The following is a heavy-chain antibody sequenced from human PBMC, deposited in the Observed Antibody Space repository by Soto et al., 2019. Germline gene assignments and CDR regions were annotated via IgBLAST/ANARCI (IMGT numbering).Heavy chain of an antibody. J-gene: IGHJ4*02. CDR2: IYHSGST. CDR3: ARDQGYFDY. CDR1: GGSISTYY. V-gene: IGHV4-59*05. Sequence: PSETLSLTCTVSGGSISTYYWSWVRQPPGKGLEWIGSIYHSGSTYYNPSLKSRVTISVDTSKNQFSLKLSSVTAADTAVYYCARDQGYFDYWGQGTLVTVSS.